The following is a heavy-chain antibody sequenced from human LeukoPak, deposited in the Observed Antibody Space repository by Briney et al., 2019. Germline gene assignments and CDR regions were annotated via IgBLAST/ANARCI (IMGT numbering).Heavy chain of an antibody. Sequence: SETLSRTCAVSGYSISSGYCRGWIRLPAGKGLEWIRSIYRSGSTYYNPSIKSRVTLSVDTSKNQFSLKLSSVTAADTALYYCARVATTTNPPQRPFDYWGQGTLVTVSS. CDR3: ARVATTTNPPQRPFDY. CDR2: IYRSGST. D-gene: IGHD5-12*01. CDR1: GYSISSGYC. V-gene: IGHV4-38-2*01. J-gene: IGHJ4*02.